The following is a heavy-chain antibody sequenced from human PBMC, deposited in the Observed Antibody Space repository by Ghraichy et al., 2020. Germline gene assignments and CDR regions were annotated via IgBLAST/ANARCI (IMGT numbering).Heavy chain of an antibody. CDR2: IKQGGSEK. J-gene: IGHJ3*02. D-gene: IGHD1-7*01. V-gene: IGHV3-7*01. CDR3: ARHWNYDAFDI. Sequence: LSLTCAASGFTFSSYWMSWVRQAPGKGLEWVANIKQGGSEKFYVDSVKGRFTISRDNAKNSLYLQMNSLRAEDTAVYYCARHWNYDAFDIWGQGTMVTVSS. CDR1: GFTFSSYW.